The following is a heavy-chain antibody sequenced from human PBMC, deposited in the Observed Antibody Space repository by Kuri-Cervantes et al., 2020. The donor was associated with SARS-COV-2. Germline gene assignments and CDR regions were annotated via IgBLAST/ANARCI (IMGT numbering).Heavy chain of an antibody. J-gene: IGHJ2*01. V-gene: IGHV3-74*01. CDR1: GFTVSSNY. Sequence: GESLKISCAASGFTVSSNYMSWVRQAPGKGLEWVSRINSDGSSTSYADSVKGRFTTSRDNAKNTLYLQMNSLRAEDTAVYYCARANHRDWYFDLWGRGTLVTVSS. CDR3: ARANHRDWYFDL. CDR2: INSDGSST. D-gene: IGHD1-14*01.